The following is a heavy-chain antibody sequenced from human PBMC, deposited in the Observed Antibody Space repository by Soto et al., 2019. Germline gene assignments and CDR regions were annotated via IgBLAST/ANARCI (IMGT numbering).Heavy chain of an antibody. V-gene: IGHV4-39*01. Sequence: QLLLQESGPGLVKPSETLSLTCSVSGGSFSTRGYYWAWIRQPPGKGLEWIGSINYSGGTYYNPSLKTRLIICVDTPKNQFSLKLSSVTAADTAVYYCARTGLSGFDFFDSWGQGTLVTVSS. CDR3: ARTGLSGFDFFDS. CDR1: GGSFSTRGYY. D-gene: IGHD5-12*01. J-gene: IGHJ4*02. CDR2: INYSGGT.